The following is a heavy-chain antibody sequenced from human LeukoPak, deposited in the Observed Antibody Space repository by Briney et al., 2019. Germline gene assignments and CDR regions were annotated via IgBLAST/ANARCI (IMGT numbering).Heavy chain of an antibody. J-gene: IGHJ4*02. CDR1: GYRFTSYW. Sequence: GVSLKISCQGSGYRFTSYWIGWVRPMPGKGLEWMGIIYPGDSDTRYSPSFQGQVTISADKSISTAYLQWSSLKASDTAMYYCARLSDYYGSGSYLGYWGQGTLVTVSS. CDR3: ARLSDYYGSGSYLGY. CDR2: IYPGDSDT. V-gene: IGHV5-51*01. D-gene: IGHD3-10*01.